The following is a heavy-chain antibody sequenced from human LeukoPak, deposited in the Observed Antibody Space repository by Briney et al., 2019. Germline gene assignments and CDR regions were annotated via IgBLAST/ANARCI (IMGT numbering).Heavy chain of an antibody. CDR3: ARGQNYYDSSGYPY. V-gene: IGHV3-21*01. CDR1: GFTFSSYS. J-gene: IGHJ4*02. Sequence: PGGSLRLSCAASGFTFSSYSMNWVRQAPGKGLEWVSSISSSSSYIYYADSVKGRFTISRDNAKNSLYLQMNSLRAEDTAVYYCARGQNYYDSSGYPYWGQGTLVTVSS. CDR2: ISSSSSYI. D-gene: IGHD3-22*01.